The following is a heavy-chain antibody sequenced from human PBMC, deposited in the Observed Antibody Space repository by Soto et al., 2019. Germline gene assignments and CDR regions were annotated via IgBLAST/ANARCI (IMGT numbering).Heavy chain of an antibody. CDR2: IYYSGST. CDR3: ARLGESWWLPAFDI. CDR1: GGSISSYY. V-gene: IGHV4-59*08. D-gene: IGHD2-15*01. J-gene: IGHJ3*02. Sequence: QVQLQESGPGLVKPSETLSLTCTVSGGSISSYYWSWIRQPPGKGLEWIGYIYYSGSTNYNPSLKSRVTISVDTSKNQFSLKLSSVTAADTAVYYCARLGESWWLPAFDIWGQGTMVTVSS.